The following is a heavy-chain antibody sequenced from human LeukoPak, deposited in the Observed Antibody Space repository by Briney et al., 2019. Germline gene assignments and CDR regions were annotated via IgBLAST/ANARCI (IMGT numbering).Heavy chain of an antibody. CDR2: ISSSSSYI. Sequence: GGSLRLSCAASGFTLSDYYMSWIRQAPGKGLEWVSSISSSSSYIYYADSVKGRFTISRDNAKNSLYLQMNSLRAEDTAVYYCARPPGDYWAPAEVDYWGQGTLVTVSS. V-gene: IGHV3-11*06. J-gene: IGHJ4*02. CDR3: ARPPGDYWAPAEVDY. CDR1: GFTLSDYY. D-gene: IGHD4-17*01.